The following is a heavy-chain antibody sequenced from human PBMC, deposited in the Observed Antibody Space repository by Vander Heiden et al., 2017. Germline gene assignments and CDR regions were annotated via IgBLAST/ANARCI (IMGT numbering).Heavy chain of an antibody. CDR2: VYDSGST. Sequence: QVHLQESGPGLVKPSETLSLTCTISGGSISTYYWTWLRQPPGKELEWIGYVYDSGSTSYKPSLKSRLTISIDTSKNQFSLKLSSVTAADTAVYYCARDVVYGTRGFDYWGQGALVTVSS. CDR1: GGSISTYY. D-gene: IGHD2-8*02. V-gene: IGHV4-59*01. J-gene: IGHJ4*02. CDR3: ARDVVYGTRGFDY.